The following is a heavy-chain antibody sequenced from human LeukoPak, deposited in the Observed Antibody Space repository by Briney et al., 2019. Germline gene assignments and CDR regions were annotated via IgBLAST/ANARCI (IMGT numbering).Heavy chain of an antibody. D-gene: IGHD3-22*01. CDR3: AKDAYYYDSSYFDY. CDR2: ISGSGGST. CDR1: GFTFSSYG. Sequence: GGSLRLSCAASGFTFSSYGMSWVRQAPGKGLEWVSAISGSGGSTYYADSVKGRFTISRDNSKNTLHLQMNSLRAEDTAVYYCAKDAYYYDSSYFDYWGQGTLVTVSS. V-gene: IGHV3-23*01. J-gene: IGHJ4*02.